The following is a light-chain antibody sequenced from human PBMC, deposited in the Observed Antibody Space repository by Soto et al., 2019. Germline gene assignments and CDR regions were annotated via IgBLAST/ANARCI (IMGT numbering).Light chain of an antibody. J-gene: IGLJ1*01. CDR1: SSDVGSYNL. CDR3: CSYAGISTFA. CDR2: EGS. V-gene: IGLV2-23*01. Sequence: QSVLTQPASVSGSPGQSITISCTGTSSDVGSYNLVSWYQQHPGKAPKLMIYEGSKRPSGVSNRFSGSKSGNTASLTISGLQAEDEADNSSCSYAGISTFAFGPGPKAPAL.